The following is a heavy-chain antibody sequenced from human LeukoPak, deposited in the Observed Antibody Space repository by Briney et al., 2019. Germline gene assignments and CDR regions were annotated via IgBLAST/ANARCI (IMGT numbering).Heavy chain of an antibody. V-gene: IGHV4-39*07. CDR1: GGSIRSSYYY. CDR2: IYDSGST. CDR3: ARAALPVWWSSYYFDY. Sequence: PSETLSLTCTVSGGSIRSSYYYWGWIRQPPGKGLEWIGSIYDSGSTYYNPSLKSRVTISVDTSKNQFSLKLSSVTAADTAVYYCARAALPVWWSSYYFDYWGQGTLVTVSS. D-gene: IGHD2-21*01. J-gene: IGHJ4*02.